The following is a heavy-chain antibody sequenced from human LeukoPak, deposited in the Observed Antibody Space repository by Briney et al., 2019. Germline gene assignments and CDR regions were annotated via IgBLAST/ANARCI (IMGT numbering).Heavy chain of an antibody. CDR2: INPKIGGT. CDR1: RYSFTVSF. V-gene: IGHV1-2*02. Sequence: AAVRDSSKDPRYSFTVSFLHRVRPAPEPGRGWMGWINPKIGGTNYAQQFQGRVTMTRDTSISTAYMELSHLRSDDTAVYYCARRVAAAGGRWFDPWGQGTLVTVSS. J-gene: IGHJ5*02. D-gene: IGHD6-13*01. CDR3: ARRVAAAGGRWFDP.